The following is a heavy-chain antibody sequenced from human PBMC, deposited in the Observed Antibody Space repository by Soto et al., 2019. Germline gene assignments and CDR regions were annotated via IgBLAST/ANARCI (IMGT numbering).Heavy chain of an antibody. D-gene: IGHD3-16*01. CDR2: IIPFLGVT. J-gene: IGHJ4*02. Sequence: QVQLVQSGAEVKKTGSSVKVSCKSSGGTYSPYTINWVRQAPGQGLEWMGRIIPFLGVTKYGLKFQARDTITADKATNTACMELRGLRFEDTAVYYCARDWESSVSTWSFGGFWGRGTLVTVSS. CDR1: GGTYSPYT. CDR3: ARDWESSVSTWSFGGF. V-gene: IGHV1-69*08.